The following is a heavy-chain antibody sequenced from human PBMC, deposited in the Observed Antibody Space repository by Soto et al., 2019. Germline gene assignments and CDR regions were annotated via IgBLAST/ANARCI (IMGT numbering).Heavy chain of an antibody. J-gene: IGHJ5*02. CDR2: VSAYNGNT. CDR1: GYTFTSYG. Sequence: ASVKVSCKASGYTFTSYGISWVRQAPGQGLEWMGWVSAYNGNTNYAQKLQGRVTMTTDTSTSTAYMELRSLRSDDTAVYYCARVSNTRVRGVTRWSDPWGQGTLVTVSS. V-gene: IGHV1-18*01. CDR3: ARVSNTRVRGVTRWSDP. D-gene: IGHD3-10*01.